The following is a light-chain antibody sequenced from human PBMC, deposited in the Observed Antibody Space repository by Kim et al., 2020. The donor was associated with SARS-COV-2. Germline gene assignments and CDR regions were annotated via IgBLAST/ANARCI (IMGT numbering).Light chain of an antibody. CDR1: SGHSSYA. V-gene: IGLV4-69*01. CDR2: LNSDGSH. CDR3: QTWGTGIWV. Sequence: ASVKLTCTLSSGHSSYAFAWHQQQPEKGPRYLMKLNSDGSHSKGDGIPDRFSGSSSGAERYLTISSLQSEDEADYYCQTWGTGIWVFGGGTKLTVL. J-gene: IGLJ3*02.